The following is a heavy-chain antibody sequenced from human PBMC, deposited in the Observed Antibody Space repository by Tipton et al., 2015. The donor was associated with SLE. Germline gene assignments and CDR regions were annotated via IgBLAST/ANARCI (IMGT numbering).Heavy chain of an antibody. D-gene: IGHD3-22*01. V-gene: IGHV1-18*01. CDR1: GYTFTSYG. Sequence: QVQLVQSGAEVKKPGGSLKVSCKASGYTFTSYGISWVRQAPGQGLEWMGWISAYNGNTNYAQKLQGRVTMTTDTSTSTAYMELRSLRSDDTAVYYCARESLNYYDSSGYFDYWGQGTLVTVSS. J-gene: IGHJ4*02. CDR3: ARESLNYYDSSGYFDY. CDR2: ISAYNGNT.